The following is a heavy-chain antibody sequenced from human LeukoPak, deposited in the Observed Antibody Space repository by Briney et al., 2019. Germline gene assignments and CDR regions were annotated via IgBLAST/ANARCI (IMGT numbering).Heavy chain of an antibody. CDR3: ARTFDYGGDSFAFDI. D-gene: IGHD4-23*01. V-gene: IGHV3-74*01. CDR2: IYSDGSST. J-gene: IGHJ3*02. CDR1: GFTLITYW. Sequence: SGGSLRLSCAASGFTLITYWMHWVRQAPGKGLVWVARIYSDGSSTSYADSVKGRFTISRDNAKNTLYLQMNSLRAEDTAVYYCARTFDYGGDSFAFDIWGQGTMVTVPS.